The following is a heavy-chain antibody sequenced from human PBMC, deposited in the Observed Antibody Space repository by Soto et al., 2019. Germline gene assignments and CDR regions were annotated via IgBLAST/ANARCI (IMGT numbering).Heavy chain of an antibody. CDR3: AKGSQYDIVTAHHAFES. Sequence: EVQLLESGGGLVQPGGSLRLSCSVSGFSFSNYAMTWVRQAPGKGLAWVSSISGGGGGTHYADSMKGRVTISRDNSKNTLHLEMKRLRADDTAVYYCAKGSQYDIVTAHHAFESWVQGTLVTVSS. CDR1: GFSFSNYA. D-gene: IGHD3-9*01. CDR2: ISGGGGGT. V-gene: IGHV3-23*01. J-gene: IGHJ4*02.